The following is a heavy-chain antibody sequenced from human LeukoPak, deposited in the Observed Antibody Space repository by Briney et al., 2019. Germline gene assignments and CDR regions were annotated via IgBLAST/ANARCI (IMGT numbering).Heavy chain of an antibody. CDR2: ISAYNGNT. CDR1: GYTFTSYS. D-gene: IGHD3-22*01. CDR3: ARPAGRDYYDSSGYVLY. J-gene: IGHJ4*02. V-gene: IGHV1-18*01. Sequence: GASVKVSCKASGYTFTSYSINWVRQAPGQGLEWMGRISAYNGNTDYAQKFQGRVTVTTDTSTSTAYMELRSLRLGDTAVYYCARPAGRDYYDSSGYVLYWGQGTRVTVSS.